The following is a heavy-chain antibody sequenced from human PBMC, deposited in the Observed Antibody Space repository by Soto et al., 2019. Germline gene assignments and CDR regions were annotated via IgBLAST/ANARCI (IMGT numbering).Heavy chain of an antibody. CDR1: GFTFSSYN. V-gene: IGHV3-21*01. Sequence: EVQLVESGGGLVKPGGSLRLSCVGSGFTFSSYNINWVRQAPGKGLEWVSSISTSSTYIFYTDSVKARFTISRDNAKNSLYLQMHSLRVEDTAVYFCARGQGFSYGSSALDIWGLGTMVTVSS. D-gene: IGHD5-18*01. CDR2: ISTSSTYI. J-gene: IGHJ3*02. CDR3: ARGQGFSYGSSALDI.